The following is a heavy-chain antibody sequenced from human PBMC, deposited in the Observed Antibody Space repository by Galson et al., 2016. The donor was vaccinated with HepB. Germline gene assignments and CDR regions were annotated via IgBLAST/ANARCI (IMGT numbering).Heavy chain of an antibody. CDR3: ARVSLRFLEWLRLLTTLEFDY. Sequence: SLRLSCAASGFRFSEHYMDWVRQAPGKGLEWVGRTRNKVNSYTTEYAASVKGRFTISRDDSKNSLYLQMNSLRAEDTAVYYCARVSLRFLEWLRLLTTLEFDYWGQGTLVTVSS. CDR2: TRNKVNSYTT. D-gene: IGHD3-3*01. CDR1: GFRFSEHY. J-gene: IGHJ4*02. V-gene: IGHV3-72*01.